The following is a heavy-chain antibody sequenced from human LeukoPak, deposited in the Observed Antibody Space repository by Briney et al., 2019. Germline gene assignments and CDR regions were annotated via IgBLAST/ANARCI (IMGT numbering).Heavy chain of an antibody. CDR2: IYSGGST. J-gene: IGHJ6*02. D-gene: IGHD5-18*01. CDR3: ARLMDTAMVSPRGLWYYYYGMDV. Sequence: GGSLRLSCAASGFTVSSNYMSWVRQAPGKGLEWVSVIYSGGSTYYADSVKGRFTISRDNSKNTLYLRMNSLRAEDTAVYYCARLMDTAMVSPRGLWYYYYGMDVWGQGTTVTVSS. CDR1: GFTVSSNY. V-gene: IGHV3-66*02.